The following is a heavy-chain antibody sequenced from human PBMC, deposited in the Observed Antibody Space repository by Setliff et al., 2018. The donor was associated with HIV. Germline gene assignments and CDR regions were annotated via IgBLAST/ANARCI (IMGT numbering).Heavy chain of an antibody. CDR2: INHRGST. V-gene: IGHV4-34*10. CDR1: SGSFSGYR. Sequence: SETLSLTCAVYSGSFSGYRWTWIRQPPGKGLEWIGEINHRGSTYYNPPLTSRVTMSVDTSKNQFSLKVRSVTVADTAVYYCATHFDSSSWYSFDYWGQGTLVTVSS. D-gene: IGHD6-13*01. J-gene: IGHJ4*02. CDR3: ATHFDSSSWYSFDY.